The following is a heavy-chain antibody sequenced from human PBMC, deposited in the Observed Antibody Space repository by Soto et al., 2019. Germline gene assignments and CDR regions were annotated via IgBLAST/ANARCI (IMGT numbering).Heavy chain of an antibody. D-gene: IGHD3-3*01. CDR3: ARVPNRALGKRMEYYFDY. CDR1: GGSISSSNW. J-gene: IGHJ4*02. CDR2: ICHSGST. V-gene: IGHV4-4*02. Sequence: QVQLQESCPGLVKPSGTLSLTCAVSGGSISSSNWWSWVRQPPGKGLEWFGEICHSGSTNYNPSLKSRVTISVDKSKNQFSLKLSSVTAADTAVDYCARVPNRALGKRMEYYFDYWGQGTLVTVSS.